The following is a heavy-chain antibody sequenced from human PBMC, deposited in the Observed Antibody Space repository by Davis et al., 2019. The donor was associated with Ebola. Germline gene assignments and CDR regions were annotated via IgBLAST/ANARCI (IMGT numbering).Heavy chain of an antibody. CDR1: GFTFSGSA. CDR3: TRASSDFDY. D-gene: IGHD6-6*01. J-gene: IGHJ4*02. V-gene: IGHV3-73*01. CDR2: IRSKANSYAT. Sequence: GESLKISCAASGFTFSGSAMHWVRQASGQGLEWVGRIRSKANSYATAYAASVKGRFTISRDDSKNTAYLQMNSLKTEDTAVYYCTRASSDFDYWGQGTLVTVSS.